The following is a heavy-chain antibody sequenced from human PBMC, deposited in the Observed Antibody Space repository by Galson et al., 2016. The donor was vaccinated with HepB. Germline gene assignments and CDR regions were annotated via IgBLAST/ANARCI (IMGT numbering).Heavy chain of an antibody. CDR2: SQHSGNT. V-gene: IGHV4-61*01. CDR3: ARDQNGSYMAY. CDR1: GGSVSSDNYY. J-gene: IGHJ4*02. D-gene: IGHD1-26*01. Sequence: ETLSLTCTVSGGSVSSDNYYWTWIRQPPGKGLGWIGFSQHSGNTNCNPSLKSRVTISVDTSKNQFSLKMTSVTAVDTAVYYCARDQNGSYMAYWGLGTLVTVSS.